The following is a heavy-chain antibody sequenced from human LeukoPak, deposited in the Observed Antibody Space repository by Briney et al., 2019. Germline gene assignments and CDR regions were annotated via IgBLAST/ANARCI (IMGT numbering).Heavy chain of an antibody. CDR2: ISGSGGST. V-gene: IGHV3-23*01. J-gene: IGHJ4*02. CDR3: AKVRYMGPDFDY. Sequence: PGGSLRLSCAASGFTFSSYAMSWVRQAPGKGLEWVSAISGSGGSTYYADSVEGRFTISRDNSKNTLYLQMNSLRAEDTAVYYCAKVRYMGPDFDYWGQGTLVTVSS. CDR1: GFTFSSYA. D-gene: IGHD1-14*01.